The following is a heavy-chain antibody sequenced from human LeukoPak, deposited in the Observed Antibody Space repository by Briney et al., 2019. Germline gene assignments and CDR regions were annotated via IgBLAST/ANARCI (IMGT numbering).Heavy chain of an antibody. Sequence: GESLTISCKGSGYSFTSYWISWVRQMPGKGLEWMGRIDPIDSYTNYSPSFQGHVTISADKSISTAYLQRSSLKASDTAMYYCTNLSSYDSSGYYYPYWGQGTLVTVSS. CDR1: GYSFTSYW. J-gene: IGHJ4*02. CDR3: TNLSSYDSSGYYYPY. V-gene: IGHV5-10-1*01. CDR2: IDPIDSYT. D-gene: IGHD3-22*01.